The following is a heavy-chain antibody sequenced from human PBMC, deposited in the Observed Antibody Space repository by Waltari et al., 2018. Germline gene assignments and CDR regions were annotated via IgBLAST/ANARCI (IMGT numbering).Heavy chain of an antibody. D-gene: IGHD1-1*01. V-gene: IGHV4-4*07. CDR1: GGSISSYY. CDR3: ARRTTLSAYYYMDV. CDR2: NYTSGST. Sequence: QVQLQEPGPGLVKPSETLSLTCTVSGGSISSYYWSWIRQPAGKGLEWIGRNYTSGSTNYNPAVKMQDNKSVETSKNQFTLKLSSVTAADTAVYYWARRTTLSAYYYMDVWGKGTTVTVSS. J-gene: IGHJ6*03.